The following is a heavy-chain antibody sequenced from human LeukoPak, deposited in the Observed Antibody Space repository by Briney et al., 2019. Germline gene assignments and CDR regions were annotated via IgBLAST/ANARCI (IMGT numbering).Heavy chain of an antibody. Sequence: KPSETLSLTCAVSGYSISSGYYWGWIRQPPGQGLEWIGSIYHSGSTDYNPSLKSRVTISVDTTKNQFSLNLSSVTAADTAVYYCARRQYQLPFDYWGQGTLVTVSS. CDR2: IYHSGST. CDR1: GYSISSGYY. D-gene: IGHD2-2*01. J-gene: IGHJ4*02. CDR3: ARRQYQLPFDY. V-gene: IGHV4-38-2*01.